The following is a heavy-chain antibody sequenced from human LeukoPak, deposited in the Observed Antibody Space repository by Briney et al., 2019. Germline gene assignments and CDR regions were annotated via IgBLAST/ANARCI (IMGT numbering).Heavy chain of an antibody. CDR3: AKDGGLAAAGKYYYYMDV. V-gene: IGHV3-23*01. Sequence: GGSLRLSCAASGFTFSSYAMSWVRQAPGKGLEWVSAISGSGGSTYYADSVKGRFTISRDNSKNTLYLQMNSLRAEGTAVYYCAKDGGLAAAGKYYYYMDVWGKGTTVTVSS. CDR1: GFTFSSYA. D-gene: IGHD6-13*01. J-gene: IGHJ6*03. CDR2: ISGSGGST.